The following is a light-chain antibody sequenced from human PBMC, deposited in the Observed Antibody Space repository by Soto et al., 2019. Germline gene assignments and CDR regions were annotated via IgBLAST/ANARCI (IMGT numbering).Light chain of an antibody. CDR3: QQYGSSLSIT. Sequence: EIVLTQPPGTLSLSPGERATLSCSSSQSVSSSYLAWYQQKPGQAPRLLIYGASSRATGIPDRFSGSGSGTDFTLTISRLEPEDFAVYYCQQYGSSLSITFGQGTRLEI. J-gene: IGKJ5*01. CDR1: QSVSSSY. V-gene: IGKV3-20*01. CDR2: GAS.